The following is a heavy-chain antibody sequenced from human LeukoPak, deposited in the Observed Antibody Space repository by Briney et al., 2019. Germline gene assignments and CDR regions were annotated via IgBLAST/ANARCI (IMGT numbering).Heavy chain of an antibody. Sequence: GGSLRLSCAASGFTFSNYWMSWVRQAPGRGLEWVANINQDGSEKYYVDSAKGRFTISRDNAKNALYLQMNSLRAEDTAVYSCAAVGATTRSVRHWGQGTLVTVSS. CDR3: AAVGATTRSVRH. CDR2: INQDGSEK. V-gene: IGHV3-7*01. CDR1: GFTFSNYW. D-gene: IGHD1-26*01. J-gene: IGHJ4*02.